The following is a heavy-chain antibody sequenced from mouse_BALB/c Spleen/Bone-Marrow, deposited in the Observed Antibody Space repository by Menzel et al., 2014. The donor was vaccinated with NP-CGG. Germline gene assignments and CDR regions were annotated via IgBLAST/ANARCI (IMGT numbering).Heavy chain of an antibody. CDR1: GYTFTSYW. Sequence: LQQSGSELVRPGASVKLSCKASGYTFTSYWMHWVKQRHGQGLEWIGNIYPGSGSTNYDERFKSKGTLTVDTSSXTAYMHLSSLTSEDSAVYYCTSWDYWGQGTTLTVSS. J-gene: IGHJ2*01. CDR3: TSWDY. V-gene: IGHV1S22*01. CDR2: IYPGSGST.